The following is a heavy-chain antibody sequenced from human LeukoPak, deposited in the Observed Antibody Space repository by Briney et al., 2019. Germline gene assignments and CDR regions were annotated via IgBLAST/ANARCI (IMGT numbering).Heavy chain of an antibody. J-gene: IGHJ4*02. CDR3: AKDDGSIAVAGTPYYFDY. CDR1: GFTFSSYA. CDR2: ISYDGSNK. V-gene: IGHV3-30*04. D-gene: IGHD6-19*01. Sequence: GRSLRLSCAASGFTFSSYAMHWVRQAPGKGLEWVAVISYDGSNKYYADSVKGRFTISRDNSKNTLYLQMNSLRAEDTAVYYCAKDDGSIAVAGTPYYFDYWGQGTLVTVSS.